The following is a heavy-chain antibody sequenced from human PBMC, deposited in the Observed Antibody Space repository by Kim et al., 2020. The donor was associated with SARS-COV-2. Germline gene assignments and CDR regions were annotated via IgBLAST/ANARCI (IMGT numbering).Heavy chain of an antibody. D-gene: IGHD1-1*01. V-gene: IGHV3-48*04. CDR3: ARNSRYAGGMDV. J-gene: IGHJ6*02. Sequence: YSADAVKGRLTTTRDNAKNSLYLKMNSLRAEDTAVYYCARNSRYAGGMDVWGQGTTVTVSS.